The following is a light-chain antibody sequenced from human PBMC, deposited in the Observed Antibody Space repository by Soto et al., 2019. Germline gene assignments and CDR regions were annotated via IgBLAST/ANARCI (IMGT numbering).Light chain of an antibody. V-gene: IGKV1-39*01. CDR1: QSISSY. Sequence: DIHITPLPSSLSSSVGGRVTIPCPASQSISSYLNWYQQKPGKAPKLLIYAASSLQSGVPSRFSGSGSGTDFTLTISSLQPEDFATYYCQQSYSTPHITFGQGTRLEI. CDR3: QQSYSTPHIT. CDR2: AAS. J-gene: IGKJ5*01.